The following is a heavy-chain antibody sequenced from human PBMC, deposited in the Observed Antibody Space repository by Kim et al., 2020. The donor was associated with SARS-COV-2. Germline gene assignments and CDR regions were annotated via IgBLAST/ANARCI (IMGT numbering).Heavy chain of an antibody. CDR1: GFTFSSYW. CDR2: IKSDGSST. J-gene: IGHJ5*02. V-gene: IGHV3-74*01. Sequence: GGSLRLSCAASGFTFSSYWMHWVRQAPGKGLVWVSRIKSDGSSTSYADSVKGRFTVSRDNAKNTLFLQMNSLRVEDTAVYYCVRDVSTSDTPFDPWGQGT. D-gene: IGHD2-15*01. CDR3: VRDVSTSDTPFDP.